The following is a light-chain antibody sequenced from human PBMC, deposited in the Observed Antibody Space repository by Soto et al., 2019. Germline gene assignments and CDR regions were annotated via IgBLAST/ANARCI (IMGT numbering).Light chain of an antibody. CDR2: KAS. J-gene: IGKJ1*01. V-gene: IGKV1-5*03. CDR1: QSINNW. CDR3: QEYNNYWT. Sequence: DIQMTQSPSTLSASVGDRVTITCRASQSINNWLAWYQQKPGKAPKLLIYKASSLEGGVPSRFSGSGSGTEFTLTISSLQPDDFGTYYCQEYNNYWTCGQGTKVDIK.